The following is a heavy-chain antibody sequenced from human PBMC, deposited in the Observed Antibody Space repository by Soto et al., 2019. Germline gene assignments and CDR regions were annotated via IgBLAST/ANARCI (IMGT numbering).Heavy chain of an antibody. CDR1: GGSISSGGYY. CDR3: ARTCGGDCYSQGFDP. Sequence: QVQLQESGPGLVKPSQTLSLTCTVSGGSISSGGYYWSWIRQHPGKGLEWIGYIYYSGSTYYNPALKSRVTISVAPSKNQFPLKLSSVTAADTAVYYCARTCGGDCYSQGFDPWGQGTLVTVSS. CDR2: IYYSGST. J-gene: IGHJ5*02. V-gene: IGHV4-31*03. D-gene: IGHD2-21*02.